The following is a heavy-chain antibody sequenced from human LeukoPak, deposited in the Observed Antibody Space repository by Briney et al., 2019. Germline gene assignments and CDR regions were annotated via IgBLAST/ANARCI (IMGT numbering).Heavy chain of an antibody. Sequence: GESLKISCKGSGYSFTSYWIGWVRQMPGKGLEWMGLIYPGDSDTRYSPSFQGQVTISADKSISTAYLQWSSLKASDTAMYYCARYMSGYSYESDAFDIWGQGTMVTVSS. CDR2: IYPGDSDT. CDR1: GYSFTSYW. CDR3: ARYMSGYSYESDAFDI. V-gene: IGHV5-51*01. J-gene: IGHJ3*02. D-gene: IGHD5-18*01.